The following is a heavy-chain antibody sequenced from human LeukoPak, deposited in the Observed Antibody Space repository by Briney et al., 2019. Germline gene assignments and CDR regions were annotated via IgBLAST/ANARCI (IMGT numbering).Heavy chain of an antibody. CDR2: ISYDGSNK. CDR1: GFTFSSYG. Sequence: GGSLRLSCAASGFTFSSYGMHWVRQAPGKGLEWVAVISYDGSNKYYADSVKGRFTISRDNSKNTLYLQMNSLRAEDTAVYYCAKGSSSLSRIDYWGQGTLVTVSS. J-gene: IGHJ4*02. D-gene: IGHD6-13*01. CDR3: AKGSSSLSRIDY. V-gene: IGHV3-30*18.